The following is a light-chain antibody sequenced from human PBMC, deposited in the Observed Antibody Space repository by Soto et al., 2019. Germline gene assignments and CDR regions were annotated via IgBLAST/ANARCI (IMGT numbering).Light chain of an antibody. CDR1: QSISTW. CDR2: AAS. V-gene: IGKV1-5*01. J-gene: IGKJ1*01. CDR3: QEYSSYWT. Sequence: DIQMTQSPSTLSASVGDSITITCRASQSISTWLAWYQQKPGKVPKLLIYAASSLESGVPSRFSGSGSGTEFTLTISSLQPDDFATYYCQEYSSYWTFGQGTKVEI.